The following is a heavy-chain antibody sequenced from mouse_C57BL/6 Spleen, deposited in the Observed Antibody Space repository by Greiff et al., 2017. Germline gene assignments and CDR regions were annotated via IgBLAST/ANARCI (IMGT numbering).Heavy chain of an antibody. J-gene: IGHJ4*01. D-gene: IGHD3-2*02. CDR3: ASDSSGYDYAMDY. V-gene: IGHV1-53*01. CDR1: GYTFTSYW. CDR2: INPSNGGT. Sequence: QVQLQQPGTELVKPGASVKLSCKASGYTFTSYWMHWVKQRPGQGLEWIGNINPSNGGTNYNEKFKSKATLTVDKSSSTAYMQLSSLTSEDSAVDYCASDSSGYDYAMDYWGQGTSVTVSS.